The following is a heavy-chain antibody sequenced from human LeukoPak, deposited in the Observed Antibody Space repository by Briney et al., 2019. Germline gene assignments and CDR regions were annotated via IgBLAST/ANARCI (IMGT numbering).Heavy chain of an antibody. CDR3: ARAGYSSSWYYFDY. Sequence: PVASVEVSCKASGYTFTGYYMHWVRQAPGQGLEWMGWINPNSGGTNYAQEFQGRVTMTRDTSISTAYMELSRLKSDDTAVYYCARAGYSSSWYYFDYWGQGTLVTVSS. D-gene: IGHD6-13*01. CDR1: GYTFTGYY. CDR2: INPNSGGT. J-gene: IGHJ4*02. V-gene: IGHV1-2*02.